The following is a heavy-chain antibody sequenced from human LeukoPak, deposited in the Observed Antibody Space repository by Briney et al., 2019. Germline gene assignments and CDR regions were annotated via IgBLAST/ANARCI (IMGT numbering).Heavy chain of an antibody. CDR2: IKSKTDGGTT. Sequence: PGGSLRLSCAASGFTFRNAWMSWVRQAAGKGLEWVARIKSKTDGGTTDYAAPVKCRFTISRDDSKTTLYLQMNSMKTEETAVYYCTTIGERISAAAGTLLDYYYYMDVWGKGTTVTVSS. CDR3: TTIGERISAAAGTLLDYYYYMDV. V-gene: IGHV3-15*01. J-gene: IGHJ6*03. D-gene: IGHD6-13*01. CDR1: GFTFRNAW.